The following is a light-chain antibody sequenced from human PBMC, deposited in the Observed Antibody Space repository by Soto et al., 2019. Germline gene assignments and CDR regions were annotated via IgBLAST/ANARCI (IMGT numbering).Light chain of an antibody. CDR3: QQGHSTPYT. CDR1: QNIRTY. J-gene: IGKJ2*01. CDR2: SAS. V-gene: IGKV1-39*01. Sequence: DIQMTQSPYSLSASLGDSVTITCRASQNIRTYCNSYQQKPERAPKLLIHSASALPSGVRSRFSGSGSGTEFPLTMSGLQREDFASDYCQQGHSTPYTFGQGTKVEIK.